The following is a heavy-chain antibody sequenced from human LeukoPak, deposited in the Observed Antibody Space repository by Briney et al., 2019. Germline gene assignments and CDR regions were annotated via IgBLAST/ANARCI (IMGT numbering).Heavy chain of an antibody. CDR1: GGSISPLY. V-gene: IGHV4-59*11. CDR2: IYDSGAA. Sequence: SETLSLTCTVSGGSISPLYWSWIRQPPGKGLESIGYIYDSGAANYNPSLKSRVTPSVDTSKNQLSLKLSSVTTADTAVYYCARGEVAAKYYFDYWGQGTLVTVSS. J-gene: IGHJ4*02. CDR3: ARGEVAAKYYFDY. D-gene: IGHD6-13*01.